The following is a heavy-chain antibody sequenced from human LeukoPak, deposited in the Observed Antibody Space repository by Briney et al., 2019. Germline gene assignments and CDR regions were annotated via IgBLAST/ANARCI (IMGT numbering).Heavy chain of an antibody. V-gene: IGHV1-2*02. CDR1: GYTFTGYY. CDR3: ARASYSGYDPLYYFDY. CDR2: INPNSGGT. Sequence: ASVKVSCKASGYTFTGYYMHWVRQAPGQGLEWMGWINPNSGGTNYAQKFQGRVTMTRDTSISTAYMELSRLRSDDTAVYYCARASYSGYDPLYYFDYWGQGTLVTVSS. J-gene: IGHJ4*02. D-gene: IGHD5-12*01.